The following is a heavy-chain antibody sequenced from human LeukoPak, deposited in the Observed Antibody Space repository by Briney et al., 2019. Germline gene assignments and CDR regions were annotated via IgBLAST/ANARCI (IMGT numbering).Heavy chain of an antibody. CDR3: ARGAYSSSWLNFDY. CDR2: IAYDGTNE. D-gene: IGHD6-13*01. V-gene: IGHV3-30*04. CDR1: GFTFRSYA. Sequence: GGSLRLSCAASGFTFRSYAMHWVRQAPGKGLEWVAVIAYDGTNEYYADSVKGRFTISRDNSRNTLYLQMNSLRPEDTAVYYCARGAYSSSWLNFDYWGQGTLVTASS. J-gene: IGHJ4*02.